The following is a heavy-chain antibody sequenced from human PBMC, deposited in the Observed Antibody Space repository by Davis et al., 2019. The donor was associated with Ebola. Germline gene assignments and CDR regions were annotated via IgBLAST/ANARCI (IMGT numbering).Heavy chain of an antibody. CDR3: ARPRSGDPDAFDI. D-gene: IGHD2-21*01. V-gene: IGHV5-51*01. CDR2: IYPADSDT. Sequence: GESLKISCKGSGYSFTNYWIGWVRQMPGKGLEWMGVIYPADSDTRYSPSFQGQVTISADKSISTAYLQWGSLKASDTAMYYCARPRSGDPDAFDIWGQGTMVTVSS. CDR1: GYSFTNYW. J-gene: IGHJ3*02.